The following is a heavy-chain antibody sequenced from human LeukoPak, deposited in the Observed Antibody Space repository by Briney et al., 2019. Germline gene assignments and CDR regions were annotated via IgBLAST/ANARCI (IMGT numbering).Heavy chain of an antibody. D-gene: IGHD1-20*01. CDR2: ISAYNGNT. V-gene: IGHV1-18*01. Sequence: ASVKVSCKASGYTFTSYGISWVRQAPGQGLEWMGWISAYNGNTNYAQKLQGRVTMTTDTSTSTAYMELRSLRSDDTAVYYCARARRYNWNLAPYYWGQGTLVTVSS. J-gene: IGHJ4*02. CDR3: ARARRYNWNLAPYY. CDR1: GYTFTSYG.